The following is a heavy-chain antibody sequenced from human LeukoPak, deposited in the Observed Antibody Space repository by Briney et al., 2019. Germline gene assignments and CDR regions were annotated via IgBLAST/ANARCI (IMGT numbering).Heavy chain of an antibody. CDR2: ISGSGSTI. D-gene: IGHD3-10*01. CDR3: ANTMADAFDI. CDR1: GFTFSSYE. V-gene: IGHV3-48*03. J-gene: IGHJ3*02. Sequence: AGSLRLSCAASGFTFSSYEMNWVRQAPGKGLEWVSYISGSGSTIYYADSVKGRFTISRDNAKNSLYLQMNSLRAEDTAVYYCANTMADAFDIWGQGTMVTVSS.